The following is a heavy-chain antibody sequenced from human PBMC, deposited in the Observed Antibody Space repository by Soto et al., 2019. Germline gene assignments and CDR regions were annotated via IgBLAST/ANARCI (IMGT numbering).Heavy chain of an antibody. V-gene: IGHV3-23*01. CDR2: ISGSGGST. D-gene: IGHD2-15*01. J-gene: IGHJ6*02. CDR3: AKDKRGYCSGGSCYSYYYYGMDV. CDR1: GFTFSSYA. Sequence: GGSLRLSCAASGFTFSSYAMSWVRQAPGKGLEWVSAISGSGGSTYYADSVKGRFTISRDNSKNTLYLQMKSLRAEDTAVYYCAKDKRGYCSGGSCYSYYYYGMDVWGQGTTVTVSS.